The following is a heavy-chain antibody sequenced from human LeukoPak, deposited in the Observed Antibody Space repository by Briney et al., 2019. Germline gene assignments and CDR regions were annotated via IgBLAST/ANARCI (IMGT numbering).Heavy chain of an antibody. CDR1: GYTFTSYG. V-gene: IGHV1-18*01. CDR3: ARYDPLLYYYYGMDV. CDR2: NSAYNGNT. J-gene: IGHJ6*02. D-gene: IGHD3-16*01. Sequence: ASVKVSCKASGYTFTSYGISWVRQAPGQGLEWMGWNSAYNGNTNCAQKLQGRVTMTTDTSTSTAYMELRSLRSDDTAVYYCARYDPLLYYYYGMDVWGQGTTVTVSS.